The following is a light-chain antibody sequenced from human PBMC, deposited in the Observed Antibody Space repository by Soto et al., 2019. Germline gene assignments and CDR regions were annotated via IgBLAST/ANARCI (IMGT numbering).Light chain of an antibody. Sequence: EIVLTQSPATLSLSPGERATLSCRASQSVSIYLAWYQQKPGQAPRLLIYDASNRATGIPAKFSGSGSGTEFTLTISSLQPEDSATYYCLQDINYPWTFGQGTKVDIK. CDR2: DAS. V-gene: IGKV3-11*01. CDR1: QSVSIY. CDR3: LQDINYPWT. J-gene: IGKJ1*01.